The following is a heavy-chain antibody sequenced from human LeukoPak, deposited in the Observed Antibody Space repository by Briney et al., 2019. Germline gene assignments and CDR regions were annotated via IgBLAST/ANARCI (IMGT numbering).Heavy chain of an antibody. CDR3: ARAPKYYYDSSELSQFDY. CDR2: IYYSGST. J-gene: IGHJ4*02. V-gene: IGHV4-31*03. Sequence: SQTLSLTCTVSGSAISSGGYYWSWIRQHPGKGLEWIGYIYYSGSTYYNPSLKSRVTISVDTSKNQFSLKLSSVTAADTAVYYCARAPKYYYDSSELSQFDYWGQGTLVTVSS. CDR1: GSAISSGGYY. D-gene: IGHD3-22*01.